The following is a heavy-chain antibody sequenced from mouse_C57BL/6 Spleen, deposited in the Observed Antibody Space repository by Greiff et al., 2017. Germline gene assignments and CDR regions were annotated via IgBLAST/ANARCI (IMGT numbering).Heavy chain of an antibody. Sequence: EVQLQESGGDLVKPGGSLKLSCAASGFTFSSYGMSWVRQTPDKRLEWVATISSGGSYTYYPDSVKGRFTISRDNAKNTLYLQLSSLKSADTAMYYCARQGYYGTAWFAYWGQGTLVTVSA. V-gene: IGHV5-6*01. J-gene: IGHJ3*01. CDR2: ISSGGSYT. CDR1: GFTFSSYG. CDR3: ARQGYYGTAWFAY. D-gene: IGHD1-1*01.